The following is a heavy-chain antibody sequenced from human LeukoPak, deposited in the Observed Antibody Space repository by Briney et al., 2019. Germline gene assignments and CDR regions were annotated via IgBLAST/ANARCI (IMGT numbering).Heavy chain of an antibody. CDR1: GGSFSGYY. V-gene: IGHV4-34*01. J-gene: IGHJ4*02. CDR2: INHSGST. D-gene: IGHD2-2*01. Sequence: SETLSLTCAVYGGSFSGYYWSWIRQPPGKGLEWIGEINHSGSTNYNPSLKSRVTISVDTSKNQFSLKLSSVTAADTAVYYCARSGVVVVPAAIFGYWGQGTLVTVSS. CDR3: ARSGVVVVPAAIFGY.